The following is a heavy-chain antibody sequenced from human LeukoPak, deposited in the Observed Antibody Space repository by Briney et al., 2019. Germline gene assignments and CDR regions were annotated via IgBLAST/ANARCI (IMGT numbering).Heavy chain of an antibody. D-gene: IGHD6-19*01. J-gene: IGHJ6*03. CDR1: GFTFSSYA. Sequence: GGPLRLSCAASGFTFSSYAMSWVRQAPGKGLEWVLAIRGSDSSTYYADSVKGRFTISRDNSKNTLYLQMNSLRAEDTAVYYCAKGSSSGWSYYYYYMDVWGKGTTVTVSS. V-gene: IGHV3-23*01. CDR2: IRGSDSST. CDR3: AKGSSSGWSYYYYYMDV.